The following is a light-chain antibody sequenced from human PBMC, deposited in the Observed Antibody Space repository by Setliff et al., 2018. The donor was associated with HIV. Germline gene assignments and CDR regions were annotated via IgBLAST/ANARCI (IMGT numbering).Light chain of an antibody. J-gene: IGLJ2*01. V-gene: IGLV2-18*02. CDR3: SSCSCSSTVV. Sequence: SVLAQPPSVSGSPGQSVTISCTGTSSDVGSYNCVSWYQQPPGTAPKLMIYEVSNRPSGIPDRFSGAKSGNTASLTISGLQAEDDADYYCSSCSCSSTVVFGGGTKVTVL. CDR1: SSDVGSYNC. CDR2: EVS.